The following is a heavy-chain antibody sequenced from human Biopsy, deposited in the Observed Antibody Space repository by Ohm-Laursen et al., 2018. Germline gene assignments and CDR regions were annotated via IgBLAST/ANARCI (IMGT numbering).Heavy chain of an antibody. CDR1: GYTFYSYG. J-gene: IGHJ3*01. CDR3: ARAFGGAYYSYAFDL. V-gene: IGHV1-18*01. CDR2: ITADNT. Sequence: SVKVSCKASGYTFYSYGITWVRQAPGQGLEWMGWITADNTNSAQKFQGRLAMTTDISTSTAYMDLKGLRSDDTAIYYCARAFGGAYYSYAFDLWGQGTLVTVSS. D-gene: IGHD2-21*02.